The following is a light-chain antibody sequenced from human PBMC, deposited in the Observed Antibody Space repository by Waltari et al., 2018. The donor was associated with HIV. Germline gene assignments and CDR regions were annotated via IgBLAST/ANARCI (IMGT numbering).Light chain of an antibody. CDR3: QVWDSSSDHVL. J-gene: IGLJ2*01. CDR1: YIERKT. V-gene: IGLV3-21*04. CDR2: YDS. Sequence: SSVLTQPPSVSVAPGKTAMITCGGNYIERKTVPWYQQKAGQAPMLLIYYDSDRPSWISERFSGANSGNTATLTISRVGDGDEADYYCQVWDSSSDHVLFVGGTKLTVL.